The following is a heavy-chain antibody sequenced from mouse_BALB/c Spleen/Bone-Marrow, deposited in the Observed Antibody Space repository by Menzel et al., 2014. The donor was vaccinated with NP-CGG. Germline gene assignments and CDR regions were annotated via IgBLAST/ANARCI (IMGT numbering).Heavy chain of an antibody. CDR1: GYSFTGYF. D-gene: IGHD1-1*01. CDR2: INPYNGDT. CDR3: TRVTTNWYFDV. J-gene: IGHJ1*01. Sequence: EVQLQQSGPELVKPGASVKISYKASGYSFTGYFMNWVMQSHGKSLEWIGRINPYNGDTFYNQKFKDKATLTEDKSSSTAHMELRSLASEDSAVYYCTRVTTNWYFDVWGAGTTVTVSS. V-gene: IGHV1-20*02.